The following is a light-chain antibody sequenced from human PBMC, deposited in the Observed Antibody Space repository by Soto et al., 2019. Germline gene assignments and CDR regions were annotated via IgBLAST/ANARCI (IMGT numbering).Light chain of an antibody. CDR1: SGHSSYI. J-gene: IGLJ1*01. CDR3: ETWDGNTRV. Sequence: PVLTQSSSASASLGSSVKLTCTLSSGHSSYIIAWHQQQPGKAPRYLMKLEGSGSYNKGSGVPDRFSGSSSGADRYLTISNLQFEDEADYYCETWDGNTRVFGTGTKLTVL. V-gene: IGLV4-60*02. CDR2: LEGSGSY.